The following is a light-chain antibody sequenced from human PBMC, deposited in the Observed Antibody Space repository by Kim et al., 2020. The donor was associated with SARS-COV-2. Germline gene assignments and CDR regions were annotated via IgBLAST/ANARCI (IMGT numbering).Light chain of an antibody. CDR1: SLRSYY. CDR3: NSRDSSGNHWV. V-gene: IGLV3-19*01. Sequence: LGQTVRITCQGDSLRSYYASWYQQKPGQAPVLVIYGKNNRPSGIPDRFSGSSSGNTVSLTITGAQAEDEADYYCNSRDSSGNHWVFGGGTKLTVL. J-gene: IGLJ3*02. CDR2: GKN.